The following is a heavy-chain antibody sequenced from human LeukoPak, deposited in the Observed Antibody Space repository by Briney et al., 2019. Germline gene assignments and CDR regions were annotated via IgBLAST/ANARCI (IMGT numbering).Heavy chain of an antibody. Sequence: SETLSLTCAVYGGSFSGYYWSWIRQPPGKGLEWIGEINHSGSTNYNPSLKSRVTISVDTSKNQFSLKLSSVTAADTAVYYCARGWYNWSYWGQGTLVTVSS. V-gene: IGHV4-34*01. D-gene: IGHD1-1*01. CDR2: INHSGST. CDR1: GGSFSGYY. CDR3: ARGWYNWSY. J-gene: IGHJ4*02.